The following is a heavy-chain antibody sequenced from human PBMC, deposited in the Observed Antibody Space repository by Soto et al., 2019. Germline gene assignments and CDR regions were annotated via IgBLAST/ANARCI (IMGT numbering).Heavy chain of an antibody. D-gene: IGHD3-22*01. J-gene: IGHJ5*01. CDR2: IFPRDSDT. Sequence: LGESLKSSGNGSAYMFNRYWIGWVRQMPGKGLEWMGIIFPRDSDTRYSPSFQGQVTISVDMSISTAYLQWSSLQASDTALYYCARSLYASSGLETAVPTALQYYSGCSRRRTWG. CDR1: AYMFNRYW. V-gene: IGHV5-51*01. CDR3: ARSLYASSGLETAVPTALQYYSGCSRRRT.